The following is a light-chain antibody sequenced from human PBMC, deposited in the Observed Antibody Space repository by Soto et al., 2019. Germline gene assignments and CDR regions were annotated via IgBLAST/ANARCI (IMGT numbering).Light chain of an antibody. CDR2: DAS. J-gene: IGKJ5*01. CDR3: QHRANWLS. CDR1: QSISSY. V-gene: IGKV3-11*01. Sequence: EIVLTQSPATLSLSPGERATLSCRASQSISSYLAWYQQKPGQAPRLLIYDASNRATGIPGRFSGSGSGTDFTLTISSLEPEDSAVYYCQHRANWLSFGQGTRLEIK.